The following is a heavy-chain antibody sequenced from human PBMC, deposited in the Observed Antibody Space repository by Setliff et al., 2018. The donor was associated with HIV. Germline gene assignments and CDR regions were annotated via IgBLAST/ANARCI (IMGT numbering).Heavy chain of an antibody. V-gene: IGHV4-39*01. CDR3: ARHPPNLDWLDP. Sequence: LSLTCTASGGSISTSTYYWGWIRQPPGKGLEWIGSIYYSGSTYYNSSLQSRVTISVDTSKNQFSLKVNSVTAADTAVYYCARHPPNLDWLDPWGQGTLVTVS. CDR1: GGSISTSTYY. J-gene: IGHJ5*02. CDR2: IYYSGST.